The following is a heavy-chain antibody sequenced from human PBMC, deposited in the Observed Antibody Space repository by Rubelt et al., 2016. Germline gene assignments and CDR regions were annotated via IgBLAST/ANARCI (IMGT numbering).Heavy chain of an antibody. CDR3: ARDGKFDP. J-gene: IGHJ5*02. V-gene: IGHV1-2*06. CDR2: INPYSGVT. CDR1: GYAFTGDY. Sequence: QVQLVQSGAEVQKPGASVKVSCKASGYAFTGDYIHWVRQAPGQGLEWMGRINPYSGVTDYAQKFQGRVTMTRDTSISTAYMQLSSLRSDVTAVYYCARDGKFDPWGQGTLVFVSS.